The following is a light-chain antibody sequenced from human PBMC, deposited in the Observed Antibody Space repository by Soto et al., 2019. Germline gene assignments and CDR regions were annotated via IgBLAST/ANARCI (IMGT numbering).Light chain of an antibody. CDR2: GAS. Sequence: ESVLTHAPGTLSLSPGERATLSCRASQSVSSNYLAWYQHKPGQAPRLLISGASSRATGIPDRFSGSGSGTDFTLTISRLEPEDFAVYYCQQYGSSLPWTFGQGTKV. V-gene: IGKV3-20*01. CDR1: QSVSSNY. CDR3: QQYGSSLPWT. J-gene: IGKJ1*01.